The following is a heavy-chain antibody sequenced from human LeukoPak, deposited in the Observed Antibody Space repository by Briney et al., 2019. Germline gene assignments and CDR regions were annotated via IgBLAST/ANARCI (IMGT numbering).Heavy chain of an antibody. V-gene: IGHV4-34*01. CDR2: INHSGST. D-gene: IGHD3-22*01. CDR1: GGSFSGYY. Sequence: SETLSLTCAVYGGSFSGYYWSWIRQPPGKGLEWIGEINHSGSTNYNPSLKSRVTISVDTSKNQFSLKLSSVTAADTAVYYCARDYDSSGSDYWGQGTLVTVSS. J-gene: IGHJ4*02. CDR3: ARDYDSSGSDY.